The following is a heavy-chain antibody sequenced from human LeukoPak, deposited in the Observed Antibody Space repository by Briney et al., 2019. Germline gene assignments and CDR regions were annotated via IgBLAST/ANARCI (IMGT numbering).Heavy chain of an antibody. J-gene: IGHJ4*02. CDR3: TNFDY. CDR1: GFTFSSYG. V-gene: IGHV3-30*02. Sequence: GGSLRLSCAASGFTFSSYGMHWVRQGPGKGLEWVAFIRYDGSNKYYADSVKGRFTISRDNFRNTLYLQMSSLRADDTGFYYCTNFDYWGQGTLVTVS. CDR2: IRYDGSNK.